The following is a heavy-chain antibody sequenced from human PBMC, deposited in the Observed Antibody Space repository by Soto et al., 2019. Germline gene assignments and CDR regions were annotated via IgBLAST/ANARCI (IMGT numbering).Heavy chain of an antibody. CDR1: GGSISSGNYY. D-gene: IGHD2-8*01. J-gene: IGHJ5*02. Sequence: QVQLQESGPGLVMPSQTLSLTCTVCGGSISSGNYYWSWIRQPPGKGLEWIGYIYDSGSTYYNSSLKSRVNITLDTSKNQFSLKLTSVTAADTAVYYCARDNGVGPWGQGTLVTVSS. CDR3: ARDNGVGP. V-gene: IGHV4-30-4*01. CDR2: IYDSGST.